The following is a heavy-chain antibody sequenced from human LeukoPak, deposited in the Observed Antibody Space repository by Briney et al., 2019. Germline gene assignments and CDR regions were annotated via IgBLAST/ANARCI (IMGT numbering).Heavy chain of an antibody. Sequence: GGSLRLSCTASGFTFGDYAMSWFRQAPGKGLEWVGFIRSKAYGGTTEYAASVKGRFTISRDDSKSIAYLQMNSLKTEDTAVYYCTRDDFWSGYYPPRDYWGQGTLVAVSS. CDR1: GFTFGDYA. V-gene: IGHV3-49*03. D-gene: IGHD3-3*01. CDR2: IRSKAYGGTT. J-gene: IGHJ4*02. CDR3: TRDDFWSGYYPPRDY.